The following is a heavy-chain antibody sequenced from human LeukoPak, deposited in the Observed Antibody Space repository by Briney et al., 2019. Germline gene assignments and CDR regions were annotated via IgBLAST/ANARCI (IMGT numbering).Heavy chain of an antibody. CDR2: ISSSGSTI. V-gene: IGHV3-48*03. J-gene: IGHJ6*03. D-gene: IGHD6-13*01. Sequence: GGSLRLSCAASGFTFSSYEMNWVRQAPGKGLEWVSYISSSGSTIYYADSVKGRFTISRDNAKNSLYLQMNSLRAEDTAVYYCARETRYSSSWDPDYYYYYMDVWGKGTTVTVSS. CDR1: GFTFSSYE. CDR3: ARETRYSSSWDPDYYYYYMDV.